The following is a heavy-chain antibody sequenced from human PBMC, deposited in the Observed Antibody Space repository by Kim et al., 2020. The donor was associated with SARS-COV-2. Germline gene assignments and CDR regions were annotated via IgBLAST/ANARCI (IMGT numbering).Heavy chain of an antibody. D-gene: IGHD4-17*01. J-gene: IGHJ3*02. CDR1: GGSISSSSYY. Sequence: SETLSLTCTVSGGSISSSSYYWGWIRQPPGKGLEWIGSIYYSGSTYYNPSLKSRVTISVDTSKNQFSLKLSSVTAADTAVYYCVRQRPRCAFDIWGQGTMVTVSS. CDR3: VRQRPRCAFDI. CDR2: IYYSGST. V-gene: IGHV4-39*01.